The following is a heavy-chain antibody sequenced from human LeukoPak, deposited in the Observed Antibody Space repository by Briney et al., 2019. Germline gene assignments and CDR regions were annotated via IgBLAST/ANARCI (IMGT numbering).Heavy chain of an antibody. V-gene: IGHV4-34*01. CDR1: GGSISSYY. J-gene: IGHJ6*03. CDR2: INHSGST. D-gene: IGHD6-19*01. Sequence: TPSETLSLTCTVSGGSISSYYWSWIRQPPGKGLEWIGEINHSGSTNYNPSLKSRVTISVDTSKNQFSLKLSSVTAADTAVYYCARGWRQRNIAVAAYYYYYYMDVWGKGTTVTVSS. CDR3: ARGWRQRNIAVAAYYYYYYMDV.